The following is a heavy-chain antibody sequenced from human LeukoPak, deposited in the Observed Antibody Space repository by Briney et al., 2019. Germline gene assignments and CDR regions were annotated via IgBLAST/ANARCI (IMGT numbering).Heavy chain of an antibody. CDR2: IYYSGST. V-gene: IGHV4-30-4*01. CDR1: GGSISSGGYY. CDR3: AREVRIAVAGDPDAFDI. D-gene: IGHD6-19*01. Sequence: SETLSLTCTVSGGSISSGGYYWSWIRQPPGKGLEWIGYIYYSGSTYYNPSLKSRVTISVDTSKNQFSLKLSSVTAADTAVYYCAREVRIAVAGDPDAFDIWGQGTMVTVSS. J-gene: IGHJ3*02.